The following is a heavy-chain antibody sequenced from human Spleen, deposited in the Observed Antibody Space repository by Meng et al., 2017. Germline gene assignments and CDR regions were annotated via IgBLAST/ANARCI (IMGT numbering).Heavy chain of an antibody. J-gene: IGHJ5*02. D-gene: IGHD4-17*01. CDR1: GFTFSSYA. Sequence: GESLKISCAASGFTFSSYAMHWVRQAPGKGLEWVAVISYDGSNKYYADSVKGRFTISRDNAKNSLYLQMNSLRAEDTAVYYCARTTVTTLDPWGQGTRVTVSS. CDR3: ARTTVTTLDP. CDR2: ISYDGSNK. V-gene: IGHV3-30*04.